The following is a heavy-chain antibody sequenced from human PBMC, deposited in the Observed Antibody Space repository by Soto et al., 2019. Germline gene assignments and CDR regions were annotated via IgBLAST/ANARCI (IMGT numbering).Heavy chain of an antibody. CDR2: ISSSSSYI. CDR3: AREGRYKEYFDY. V-gene: IGHV3-21*01. J-gene: IGHJ4*02. CDR1: GFTFSSYS. D-gene: IGHD1-1*01. Sequence: WGSLRLSCAASGFTFSSYSINFFRHAPVKWLEWVSSISSSSSYIYYADSVKGRFTISRDNAKNSLYLQMNSLRAEDTAVYYCAREGRYKEYFDYWGQGTLVTVSS.